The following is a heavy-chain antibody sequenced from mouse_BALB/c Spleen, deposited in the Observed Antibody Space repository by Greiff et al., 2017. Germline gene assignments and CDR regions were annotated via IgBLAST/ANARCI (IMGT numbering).Heavy chain of an antibody. J-gene: IGHJ3*01. CDR2: IYPYNGGT. CDR1: GYTFTDYN. D-gene: IGHD1-1*01. V-gene: IGHV1S29*02. CDR3: ASPPYYYGSSPFAY. Sequence: DVKLQESGPELVKPGASVKISCKASGYTFTDYNMHWVKQSHGKSLEWIGYIYPYNGGTGYNQKFKSKATLTVDNSSSTAYMELRSLTSEDSAVYYCASPPYYYGSSPFAYWGQGTLVTVSA.